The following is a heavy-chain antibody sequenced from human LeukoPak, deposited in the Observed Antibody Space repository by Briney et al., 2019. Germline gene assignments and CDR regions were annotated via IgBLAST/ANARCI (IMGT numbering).Heavy chain of an antibody. CDR2: INPNGGNT. CDR1: GFTFNIYG. D-gene: IGHD3-10*01. J-gene: IGHJ3*02. CDR3: ARGAQKILSFGEYPSDAFDI. Sequence: GGSLRLSCAASGFTFNIYGMSWVRQAPGKGLEWVSGINPNGGNTYYADSVKGRFSIFRDNSKYTLYLQMSSLRAEDTAVYYCARGAQKILSFGEYPSDAFDIWGQGTMVSVSS. V-gene: IGHV3-23*01.